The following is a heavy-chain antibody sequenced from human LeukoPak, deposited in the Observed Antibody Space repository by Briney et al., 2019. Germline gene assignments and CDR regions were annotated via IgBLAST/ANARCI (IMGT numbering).Heavy chain of an antibody. D-gene: IGHD2-2*01. V-gene: IGHV4-59*12. CDR3: ARAKEGTSLVLSFKYHYYFLDV. J-gene: IGHJ6*04. CDR2: IFSGGGT. CDR1: GDSISNYY. Sequence: SETLSLTCTVSGDSISNYYWNWIRQAPGKGLGWIGYIFSGGGTNYNSSLKSRATISVDRSKSQFSLRLSSVTAADTAVYYCARAKEGTSLVLSFKYHYYFLDVWGIGTTVTVSS.